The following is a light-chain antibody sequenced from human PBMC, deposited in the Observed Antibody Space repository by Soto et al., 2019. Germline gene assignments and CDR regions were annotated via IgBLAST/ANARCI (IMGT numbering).Light chain of an antibody. V-gene: IGKV1-39*01. J-gene: IGKJ3*01. CDR1: QSISNF. CDR3: LQTYSTPFT. Sequence: EIQMTQSPSSLSASVGDRVAITCRASQSISNFLNWFQQKPGKAPKLLIFDASNLQRGVPSRFSGSGSGTDFTLTITSLQPEDFATYYCLQTYSTPFTFGPGTTVDLK. CDR2: DAS.